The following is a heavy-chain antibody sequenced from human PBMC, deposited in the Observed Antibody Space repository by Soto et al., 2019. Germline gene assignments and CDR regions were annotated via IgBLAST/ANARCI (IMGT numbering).Heavy chain of an antibody. CDR3: ARESYSHSHSYDY. D-gene: IGHD1-26*01. J-gene: IGHJ4*02. V-gene: IGHV4-38-2*02. Sequence: SETLSLTCAVSGYSISSGCFWGWSRQPPGKGLEWSAKMYHDGNTHYSPSLKSRVTMSVDTSKNQFSLKLNSVTAADTAVYYCARESYSHSHSYDYWGQGILVTVSS. CDR2: MYHDGNT. CDR1: GYSISSGCF.